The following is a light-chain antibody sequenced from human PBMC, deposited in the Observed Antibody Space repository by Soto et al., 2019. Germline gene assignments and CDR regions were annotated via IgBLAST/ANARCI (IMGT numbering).Light chain of an antibody. CDR1: SSDVGDYNY. J-gene: IGLJ3*02. CDR3: CSFAGSYTFWV. CDR2: DVS. Sequence: SALTQPRSVSGSPGQSVTISCTGTSSDVGDYNYVSWYQQYPGKAPKRVIYDVSKRPSGVPDRFSGSKSGNTASLTISGLQAEDEADYYCCSFAGSYTFWVFGGGTKVTVL. V-gene: IGLV2-11*01.